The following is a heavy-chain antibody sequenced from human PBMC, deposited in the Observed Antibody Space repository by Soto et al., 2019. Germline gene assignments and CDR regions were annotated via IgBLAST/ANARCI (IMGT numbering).Heavy chain of an antibody. J-gene: IGHJ6*03. Sequence: GGSLRLSCAASGFTFSSYGMYWVRPAPGKGLEWVAVISYDGSNKYYADSVKGRFTISRDNSKNTLYLQMNSLRAEDTAVYYFAKGGYCTNGVCYYYYYMDVWGKGTTVTVSS. D-gene: IGHD2-8*01. CDR1: GFTFSSYG. V-gene: IGHV3-30*18. CDR2: ISYDGSNK. CDR3: AKGGYCTNGVCYYYYYMDV.